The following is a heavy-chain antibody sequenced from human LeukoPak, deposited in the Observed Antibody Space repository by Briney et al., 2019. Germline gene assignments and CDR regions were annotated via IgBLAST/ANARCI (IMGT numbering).Heavy chain of an antibody. J-gene: IGHJ4*02. CDR1: GGSISSSTYY. CDR2: VYYSGST. Sequence: SETLSLTCTVSGGSISSSTYYWGWIRQPPGKGLEWIGSVYYSGSTYYNPSLKSRVAISVDTSKNQFSLKLSSVTAADTAVYYCATHLGYCSGGTCYFDYWGQGTLVTVSS. D-gene: IGHD2-15*01. CDR3: ATHLGYCSGGTCYFDY. V-gene: IGHV4-39*01.